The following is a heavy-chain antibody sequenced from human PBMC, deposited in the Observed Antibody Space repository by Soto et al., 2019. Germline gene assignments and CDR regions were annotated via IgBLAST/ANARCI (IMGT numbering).Heavy chain of an antibody. D-gene: IGHD3-3*01. CDR1: GYTFTSYG. V-gene: IGHV1-18*01. J-gene: IGHJ4*02. CDR2: ISAYNGNT. Sequence: ASVKVSCKASGYTFTSYGISWVRQAPGQGLEWMGWISAYNGNTNYAQKLQGRVTMTTDTSTSTAYMELRSLRSDDTAVYYYARDLGVVWGGYDYYFDYWGQGTLVTVSS. CDR3: ARDLGVVWGGYDYYFDY.